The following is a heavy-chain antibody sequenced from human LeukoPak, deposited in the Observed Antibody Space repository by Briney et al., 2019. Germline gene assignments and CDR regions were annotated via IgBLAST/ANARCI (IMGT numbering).Heavy chain of an antibody. J-gene: IGHJ4*02. V-gene: IGHV1-69*04. Sequence: SVKVSCKASGGTVSSYAIRWVRQAPGQGLGWMRRITHMLGIANYAQKFQGSVTITADTSTRTAYIELSSLRSADTGVYYCARDLGGSYYVDYFDYWGQGTLVTVSS. CDR3: ARDLGGSYYVDYFDY. CDR2: ITHMLGIA. CDR1: GGTVSSYA. D-gene: IGHD1-26*01.